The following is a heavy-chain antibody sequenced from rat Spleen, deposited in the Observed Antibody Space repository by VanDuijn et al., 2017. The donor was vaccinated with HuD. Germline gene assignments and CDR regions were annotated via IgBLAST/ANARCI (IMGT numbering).Heavy chain of an antibody. D-gene: IGHD1-11*01. Sequence: EVQLVESGGGLVQPGRSLKLSCVASGFTFSNYGMAWVRQAPAKGLEWVASISTGGVNTYYRDSVKGRFTISRDNAKSTLYLQMNSLRSEDTATYYCTRAYGGYRDYFDYWGQGVMVTVSS. CDR2: ISTGGVNT. CDR1: GFTFSNYG. CDR3: TRAYGGYRDYFDY. J-gene: IGHJ2*01. V-gene: IGHV5S13*01.